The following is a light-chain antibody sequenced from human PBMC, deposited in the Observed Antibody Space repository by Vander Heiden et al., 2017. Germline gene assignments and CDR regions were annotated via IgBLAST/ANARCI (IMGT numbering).Light chain of an antibody. Sequence: NFMLTQPHSVSESPGKTVTISCTGSIGSIATNYVQWYQQRPGSAPTIVIYEDNQRPSGVPDRFSGSIDSSSNSASLTISGLKTEDEADYYCQSYDSSNVVFGGGTRLTVL. CDR3: QSYDSSNVV. CDR2: EDN. J-gene: IGLJ2*01. CDR1: IGSIATNY. V-gene: IGLV6-57*02.